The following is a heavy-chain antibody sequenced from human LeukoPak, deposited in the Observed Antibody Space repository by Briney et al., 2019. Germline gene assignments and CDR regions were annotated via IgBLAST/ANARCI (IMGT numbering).Heavy chain of an antibody. J-gene: IGHJ4*02. D-gene: IGHD3-22*01. CDR1: GGSLSSGDYY. V-gene: IGHV4-30-4*01. CDR2: IYYSGST. CDR3: ARDYYDSSGYPKVYYFDY. Sequence: SQTLSLTCTVSGGSLSSGDYYWSWIRQPPGKGLEWIGYIYYSGSTYYNPSLKGRVTISVDTSKNQFSLKLSSVTAADTAVYYCARDYYDSSGYPKVYYFDYWGQGTLVTVFS.